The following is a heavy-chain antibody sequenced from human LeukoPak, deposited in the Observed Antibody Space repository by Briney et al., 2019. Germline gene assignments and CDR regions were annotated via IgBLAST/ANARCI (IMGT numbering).Heavy chain of an antibody. V-gene: IGHV3-7*01. CDR2: IKQDGSEK. CDR1: GFTFSSYW. CDR3: ATSSSALPYYFDY. Sequence: HAGGSLRLSCAASGFTFSSYWMSWVRQAPGKGLEWVANIKQDGSEKYYVDSVKGRFTISRDNAKNSLYLQMNSLRAEDTAVYYCATSSSALPYYFDYWGQGTLVTVSS. J-gene: IGHJ4*02. D-gene: IGHD6-13*01.